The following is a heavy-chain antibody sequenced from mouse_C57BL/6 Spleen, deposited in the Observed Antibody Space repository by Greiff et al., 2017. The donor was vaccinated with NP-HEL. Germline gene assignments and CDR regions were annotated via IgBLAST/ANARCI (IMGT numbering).Heavy chain of an antibody. J-gene: IGHJ1*03. Sequence: EVKLVESGGGLVKPGGSLKLSCAASGFTFSSYAMSWVRQTPEKRLEWVATISDGGSYTYYPDNVKGRFTISRDNAKNNLYLQMSHLKSEDTAMYYCARSYDGYGYFDVWGTGTTVTVSS. CDR2: ISDGGSYT. D-gene: IGHD2-3*01. V-gene: IGHV5-4*03. CDR3: ARSYDGYGYFDV. CDR1: GFTFSSYA.